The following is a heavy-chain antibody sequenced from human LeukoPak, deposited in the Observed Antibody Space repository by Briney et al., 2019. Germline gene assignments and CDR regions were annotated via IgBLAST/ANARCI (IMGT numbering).Heavy chain of an antibody. CDR3: ARGTYFGY. J-gene: IGHJ4*02. CDR1: GYTFTTYG. D-gene: IGHD1-1*01. Sequence: ASVNVSCKASGYTFTTYGISWVRQATGQGLEWMGWTSAYNDKTKYAQKLEGRVTMTTDTSTSTAYMEMRSLRSDDTAVYYCARGTYFGYWGQGTLVTVSS. CDR2: TSAYNDKT. V-gene: IGHV1-18*01.